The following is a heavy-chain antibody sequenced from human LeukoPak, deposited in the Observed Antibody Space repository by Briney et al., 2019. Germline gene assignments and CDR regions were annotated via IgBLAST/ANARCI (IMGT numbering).Heavy chain of an antibody. V-gene: IGHV1-18*01. CDR1: GYTFTSYG. CDR2: ISAYNGNT. Sequence: ASVKVSCKASGYTFTSYGISWVRQAPGQGLEWMGWISAYNGNTNYAQKLQGRATMTTDTSTSTAYMELRSLRSDDTAVYYCAREGASGSYSPNFDYWGQGTLVTVSS. CDR3: AREGASGSYSPNFDY. J-gene: IGHJ4*02. D-gene: IGHD1-26*01.